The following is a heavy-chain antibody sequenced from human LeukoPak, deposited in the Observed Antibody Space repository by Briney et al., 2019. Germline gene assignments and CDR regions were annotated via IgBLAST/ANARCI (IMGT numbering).Heavy chain of an antibody. CDR2: IYHSGST. CDR1: GGSFSGYY. Sequence: AETLSLTCAVYGGSFSGYYWSWIRQPPGKGLEWIGEIYHSGSTNYNPSLKSRVTISVDTSKNQFSLKLSSVTAADTAVYYCARDRVPAAHRYFDYWGQGTLVTVSS. J-gene: IGHJ4*02. V-gene: IGHV4-34*01. D-gene: IGHD2-2*01. CDR3: ARDRVPAAHRYFDY.